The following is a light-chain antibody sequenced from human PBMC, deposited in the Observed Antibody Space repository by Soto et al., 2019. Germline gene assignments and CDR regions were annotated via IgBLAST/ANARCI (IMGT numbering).Light chain of an antibody. CDR3: QQADSVPYT. V-gene: IGKV1-39*01. CDR2: AAS. CDR1: QSISTY. Sequence: IQMTQSPSSLSASVGDRVAITCLASQSISTYLNWYQQKPGKAPKVLIYAASNLQSGVPSRFSGSGSGTDFTLTISCLQSEDFATYYCQQADSVPYTFGQGTKVDIK. J-gene: IGKJ2*01.